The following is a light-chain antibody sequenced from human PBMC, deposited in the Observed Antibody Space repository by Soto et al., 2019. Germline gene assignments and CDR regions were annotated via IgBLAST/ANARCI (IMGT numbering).Light chain of an antibody. J-gene: IGLJ1*01. CDR3: SSYTSSSTLYV. Sequence: QSVLTQPASVSGSPGQSITISCTGTSSDVGGYNYVSWYQQHPGKAPKLMIYDVSNRPLGVSYRFSGSKSGNTASLTISGLQAEDEADYYCSSYTSSSTLYVFGTGTKLTVL. CDR2: DVS. CDR1: SSDVGGYNY. V-gene: IGLV2-14*03.